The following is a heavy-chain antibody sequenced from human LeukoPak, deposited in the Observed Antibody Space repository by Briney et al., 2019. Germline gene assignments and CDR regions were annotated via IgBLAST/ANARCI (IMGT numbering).Heavy chain of an antibody. CDR1: GFTFSSYS. CDR3: AREGGSGSYYYYYGMDV. V-gene: IGHV3-53*01. CDR2: IYSGGST. Sequence: GGSLRLSCAASGFTFSSYSMNWVRQAPGKGLEWVSVIYSGGSTYYADSVKGRFTISRDNSKNTLYLQMNSLRAEDTAVYYCAREGGSGSYYYYYGMDVWGQGTTVTVSS. D-gene: IGHD1-26*01. J-gene: IGHJ6*02.